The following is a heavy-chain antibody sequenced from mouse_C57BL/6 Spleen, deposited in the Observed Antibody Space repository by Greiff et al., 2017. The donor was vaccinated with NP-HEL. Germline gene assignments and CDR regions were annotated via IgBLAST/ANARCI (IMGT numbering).Heavy chain of an antibody. CDR1: GFTFSDYY. D-gene: IGHD2-3*01. Sequence: EVKLMESEGGLVQPGSSMKLSCTASGFTFSDYYMAWVRQVPEKGLEWVANINYDGSSTYYLDSLKSRFIISRDNAKNILYLQMSSLKSEDTATYYCARDRDGYCFDYWGQGTTLTVSS. J-gene: IGHJ2*01. CDR2: INYDGSST. V-gene: IGHV5-16*01. CDR3: ARDRDGYCFDY.